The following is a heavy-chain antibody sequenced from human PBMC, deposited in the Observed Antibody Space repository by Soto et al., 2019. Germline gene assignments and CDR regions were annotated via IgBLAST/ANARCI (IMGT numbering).Heavy chain of an antibody. Sequence: SETLSLTCAVYGGSFSGYYWSWIRQPPGKGLEWIGEINHSGSTNYNPSLKSRVTISVDTSKNQFSLKLSSVTAADTAVYYCARGVRGYYDFWSGYPNSAGRTSVWGQGTLVTVSS. CDR1: GGSFSGYY. CDR2: INHSGST. J-gene: IGHJ4*02. D-gene: IGHD3-3*01. CDR3: ARGVRGYYDFWSGYPNSAGRTSV. V-gene: IGHV4-34*01.